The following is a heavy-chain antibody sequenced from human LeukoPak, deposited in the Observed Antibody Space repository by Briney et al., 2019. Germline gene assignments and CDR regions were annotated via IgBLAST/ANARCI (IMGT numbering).Heavy chain of an antibody. Sequence: PSETLSLTCAFYGGSFSGYYWSWIRQPPGKGLEWIGEINHSGSTNYNPSLKSRVTISVDTSKNQFSLKLSSVTAADTAVYYCARTTLRAFDIWGQGTMVTVSS. D-gene: IGHD1-1*01. CDR2: INHSGST. CDR3: ARTTLRAFDI. CDR1: GGSFSGYY. V-gene: IGHV4-34*01. J-gene: IGHJ3*02.